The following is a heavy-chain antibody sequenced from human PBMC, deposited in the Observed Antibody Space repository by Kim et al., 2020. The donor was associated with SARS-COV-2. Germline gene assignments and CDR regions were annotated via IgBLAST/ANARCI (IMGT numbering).Heavy chain of an antibody. CDR2: INHSGST. CDR1: GGSFSGYY. V-gene: IGHV4-34*01. D-gene: IGHD5-12*01. CDR3: ARVGIGDSGYGRRHFDY. Sequence: SETLSHTCAVYGGSFSGYYWNWIRQTPGKGLEWIGEINHSGSTNYNPSLKSRVTISVDTSKNQFSLKLSSVTATDTAAYYCARVGIGDSGYGRRHFDYWG. J-gene: IGHJ4*01.